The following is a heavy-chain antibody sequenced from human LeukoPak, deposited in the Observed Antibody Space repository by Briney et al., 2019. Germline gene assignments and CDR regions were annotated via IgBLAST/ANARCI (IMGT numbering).Heavy chain of an antibody. Sequence: GGSLRLSCAASGFTFSNAWMIWVRQAPGKGLEWLSYISSPSSTIYYADSVRGRFTISRDNAKNSLYLQMNSLRAEDAAIYYCARAYLLPSIPYWYFDLWGRGTLVTVSS. CDR2: ISSPSSTI. CDR1: GFTFSNAW. CDR3: ARAYLLPSIPYWYFDL. J-gene: IGHJ2*01. D-gene: IGHD2-21*01. V-gene: IGHV3-48*04.